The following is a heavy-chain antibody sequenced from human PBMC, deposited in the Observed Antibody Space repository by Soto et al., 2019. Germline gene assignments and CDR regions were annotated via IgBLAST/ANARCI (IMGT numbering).Heavy chain of an antibody. J-gene: IGHJ6*02. CDR2: ISYNGSNK. CDR3: ARDRSRGVARPGYYYYYYGMDF. CDR1: GFTFSSYA. V-gene: IGHV3-30-3*01. Sequence: QPGGSLRLSCAASGFTFSSYAMPWVRQAPGKGLEWVAVISYNGSNKYYADSVKGRFTISRDNSKNTLYLQMNSLRAEDTAVYYCARDRSRGVARPGYYYYYYGMDFWGQGTTVTV. D-gene: IGHD6-6*01.